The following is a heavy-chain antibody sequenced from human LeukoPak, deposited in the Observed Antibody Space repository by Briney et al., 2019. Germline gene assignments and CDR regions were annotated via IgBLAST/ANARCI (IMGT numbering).Heavy chain of an antibody. D-gene: IGHD3-10*02. Sequence: SETLSLTCTVSGYSISSGYDWGWIRQPPGKGLEWIGDINPSGSTNYSPSLKSRVTISVDTSKNQFSLKLSSVTAADTAVYYCARRVVRGVIKYWGQGTLVTVSS. CDR2: INPSGST. CDR3: ARRVVRGVIKY. J-gene: IGHJ4*02. CDR1: GYSISSGYD. V-gene: IGHV4-38-2*02.